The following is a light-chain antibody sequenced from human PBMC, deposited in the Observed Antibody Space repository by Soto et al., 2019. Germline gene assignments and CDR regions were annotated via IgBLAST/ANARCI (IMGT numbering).Light chain of an antibody. J-gene: IGLJ1*01. V-gene: IGLV2-23*01. Sequence: SVLTQPASVSGSPGQSVAISCTGTSSDVGRYNSVSWYQQHPGKAPKLMIYEGSKRPSGVSDRFSGSKSGNTASLTISGLQAEDEADYYCCSYAGDPYVFGTGTKVTVL. CDR3: CSYAGDPYV. CDR2: EGS. CDR1: SSDVGRYNS.